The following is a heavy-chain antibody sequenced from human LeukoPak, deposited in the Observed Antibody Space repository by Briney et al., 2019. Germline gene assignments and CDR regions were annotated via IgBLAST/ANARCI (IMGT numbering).Heavy chain of an antibody. CDR2: IYYSGST. V-gene: IGHV4-59*08. J-gene: IGHJ3*02. D-gene: IGHD4-17*01. CDR3: ARPKNDYGDPRDAFDI. CDR1: GGSISSYY. Sequence: SETLSLTCTVSGGSISSYYWSWIRQPPGKGLEWIGYIYYSGSTNYNPSLKSRVTISVDTSKNQFSLKLSSVTAADTAVYYCARPKNDYGDPRDAFDIWGQGTMVTVSS.